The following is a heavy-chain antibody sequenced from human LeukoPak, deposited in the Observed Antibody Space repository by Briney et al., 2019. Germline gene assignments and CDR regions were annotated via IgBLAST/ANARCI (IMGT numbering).Heavy chain of an antibody. CDR3: ASVYQDYYGSGSYGY. D-gene: IGHD3-10*01. V-gene: IGHV3-21*01. Sequence: GGSLRLSCAASGFTFSSYSMNWVRQAPGKGLEWVSSISSSSSSYIYYADSVKGRFTISRDNAKNSLYLQMNSLRAEDTAVYYCASVYQDYYGSGSYGYWGQGTLVTVSS. CDR2: ISSSSSSYI. CDR1: GFTFSSYS. J-gene: IGHJ4*02.